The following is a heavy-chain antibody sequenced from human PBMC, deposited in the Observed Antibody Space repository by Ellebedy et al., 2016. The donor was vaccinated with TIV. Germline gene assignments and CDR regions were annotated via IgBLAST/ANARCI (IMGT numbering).Heavy chain of an antibody. J-gene: IGHJ4*02. CDR2: IYYSGST. CDR3: ARVLGESAEFDY. D-gene: IGHD3-10*01. V-gene: IGHV4-59*01. CDR1: GGSISSYY. Sequence: MPSETLSLTFTVSGGSISSYYWSWIRQPPGKGLEWIGYIYYSGSTNYNPSLKSRVTISVDTSKNQFSLKLSPVTAADTAVYYCARVLGESAEFDYWGQGTLVTVSS.